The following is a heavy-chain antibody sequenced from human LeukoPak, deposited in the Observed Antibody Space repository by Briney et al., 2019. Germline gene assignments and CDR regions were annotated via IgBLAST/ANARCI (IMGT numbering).Heavy chain of an antibody. V-gene: IGHV3-33*01. D-gene: IGHD3-10*01. CDR3: ARDLGHYSSGSSYFDY. J-gene: IGHJ4*02. CDR1: GFMFSRYG. Sequence: GGSLRLSCAASGFMFSRYGMHWVRQAPGKGLEWVAVIWYDGSNKYYADSMKGRFTISKDNSKNMVYLEMSSLRAEDTAVYYCARDLGHYSSGSSYFDYWGQGTLVTVSS. CDR2: IWYDGSNK.